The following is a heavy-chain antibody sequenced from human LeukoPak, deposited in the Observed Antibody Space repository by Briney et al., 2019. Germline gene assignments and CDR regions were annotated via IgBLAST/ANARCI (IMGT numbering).Heavy chain of an antibody. CDR2: IYYSGST. CDR3: ARLASSGWSHCDY. CDR1: GGSINSYY. J-gene: IGHJ4*02. V-gene: IGHV4-59*08. D-gene: IGHD6-19*01. Sequence: SETLSLTCTVSGGSINSYYWSWIRQPPGKGLEWIGYIYYSGSTNYNPSLKSRVTISVDTSKNQFSLKMNSVTAADTAVYYCARLASSGWSHCDYWGQGTLVTVSS.